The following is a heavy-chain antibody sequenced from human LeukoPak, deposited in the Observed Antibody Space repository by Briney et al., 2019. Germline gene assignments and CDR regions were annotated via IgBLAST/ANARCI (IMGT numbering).Heavy chain of an antibody. CDR2: ISGSGGST. V-gene: IGHV3-23*01. CDR3: AKHSYDSSGYYSIDY. Sequence: TGGSLRLSCAASGFTFSSYAMSWVRQAPGKGLEWVSAISGSGGSTYYADSVKGRFTISRDNSKNTLYLQMNSLRAEDTAVYYCAKHSYDSSGYYSIDYWGQGTLVTVFS. D-gene: IGHD3-22*01. J-gene: IGHJ4*02. CDR1: GFTFSSYA.